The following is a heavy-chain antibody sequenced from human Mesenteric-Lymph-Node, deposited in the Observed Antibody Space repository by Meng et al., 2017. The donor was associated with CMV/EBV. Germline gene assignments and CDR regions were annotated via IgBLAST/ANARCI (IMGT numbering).Heavy chain of an antibody. CDR2: ISSSSSYI. CDR1: GFTFSSYS. V-gene: IGHV3-21*01. D-gene: IGHD6-6*01. J-gene: IGHJ4*02. Sequence: GESLKISCAASGFTFSSYSMNWVRQAPGKGLEWVSSISSSSSYIYYADSVKGRFTISRDNAKNSLYLQMNSLRAEDTAVYYCARVLAARPDYWGQGTLVTSPQ. CDR3: ARVLAARPDY.